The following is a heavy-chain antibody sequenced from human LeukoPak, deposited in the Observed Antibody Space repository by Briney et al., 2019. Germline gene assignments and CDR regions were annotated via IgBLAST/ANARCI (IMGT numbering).Heavy chain of an antibody. Sequence: SETLSLTCTVSGGSLSSGGYYWSWLRQHPGTGLEWIGYIYYSGSTYYNASLKSRVTISVDTSKNQFSLKLSSVTAADTAVYYCARVPTYYYGSGSYYNYYYYGMDIWGKGTTVTVSS. V-gene: IGHV4-31*03. J-gene: IGHJ6*04. CDR2: IYYSGST. CDR3: ARVPTYYYGSGSYYNYYYYGMDI. D-gene: IGHD3-10*01. CDR1: GGSLSSGGYY.